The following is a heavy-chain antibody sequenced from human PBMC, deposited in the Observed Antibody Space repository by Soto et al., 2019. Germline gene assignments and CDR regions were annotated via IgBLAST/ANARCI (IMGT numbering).Heavy chain of an antibody. Sequence: PGESLKISCQASGYTFIYFLVSWVRQLPVKGLEWMGVIYPGASDIRYSPSFEGHVTISADKSTNTAYLQWSSLEAADTAIYYCARQGTSRGSDYAAFDFLGPRTLVAVSS. V-gene: IGHV5-51*01. J-gene: IGHJ4*02. CDR2: IYPGASDI. CDR1: GYTFIYFL. D-gene: IGHD3-10*01. CDR3: ARQGTSRGSDYAAFDF.